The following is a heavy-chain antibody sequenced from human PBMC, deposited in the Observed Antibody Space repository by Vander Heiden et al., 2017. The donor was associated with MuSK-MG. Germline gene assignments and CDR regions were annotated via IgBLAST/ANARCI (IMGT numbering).Heavy chain of an antibody. CDR3: ARARRNDAFDI. V-gene: IGHV3-13*01. CDR1: GFTFSSYD. CDR2: IGTAGDT. Sequence: EVQLVESGGGLLQHGGSLRLSCAASGFTFSSYDMHWVRQATGKGLEWVSAIGTAGDTYYPGSVKGRFTISRENAKNSLYLQMNSLRAGDTAVYYCARARRNDAFDIWGQGTMVTVSS. J-gene: IGHJ3*02.